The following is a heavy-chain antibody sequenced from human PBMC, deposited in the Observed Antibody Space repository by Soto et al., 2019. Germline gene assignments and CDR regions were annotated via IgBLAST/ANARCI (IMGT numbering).Heavy chain of an antibody. J-gene: IGHJ6*02. D-gene: IGHD4-4*01. V-gene: IGHV4-59*01. Sequence: SETLSLTCTVSGGSISSYYWSWIRQPPGKGLEWIGYIYYSGSTNYNPSLKSRVTISVDTSKNQFSLKLSSVTAADTAVYYCARDGYTVTPNYYYGMDVWGQGTTVTSP. CDR1: GGSISSYY. CDR2: IYYSGST. CDR3: ARDGYTVTPNYYYGMDV.